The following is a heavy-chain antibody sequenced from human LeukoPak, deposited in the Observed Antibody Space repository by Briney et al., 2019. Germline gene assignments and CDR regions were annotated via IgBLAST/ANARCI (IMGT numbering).Heavy chain of an antibody. CDR2: INPNSGGT. V-gene: IGHV1-2*02. CDR3: ARAGSVVPAAMGALPDY. J-gene: IGHJ4*02. D-gene: IGHD2-2*01. CDR1: GYTFTGYY. Sequence: ASVKVSCKASGYTFTGYYMHWVRQAPGQGLEWMGWINPNSGGTNYAQKFQGRVTMTRDTSISTAYMELSGLRSDDTAVYYCARAGSVVPAAMGALPDYWGQGTLVTVSS.